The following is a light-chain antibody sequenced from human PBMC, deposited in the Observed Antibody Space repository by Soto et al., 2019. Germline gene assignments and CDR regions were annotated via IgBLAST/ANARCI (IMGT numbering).Light chain of an antibody. J-gene: IGLJ1*01. CDR2: QVT. CDR3: MSYAGGNRFV. CDR1: ITDLGGYNY. Sequence: QSALTQPPSASGSPGQSVTISCAGTITDLGGYNYVSWYQQHPGKVPQLMMYQVTKRPSGVPDRFSASKSDTTACLTNSGLQDEDEGDYYCMSYAGGNRFVFGTGTKVTVL. V-gene: IGLV2-8*01.